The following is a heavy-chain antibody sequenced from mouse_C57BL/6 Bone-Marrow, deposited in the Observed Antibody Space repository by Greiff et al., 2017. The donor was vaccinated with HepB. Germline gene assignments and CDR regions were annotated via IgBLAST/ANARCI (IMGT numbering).Heavy chain of an antibody. V-gene: IGHV1-67*01. CDR2: ISTYYGDA. J-gene: IGHJ3*01. Sequence: VQLVESGPELVRPGVSVKISCKGSGYTFTDYAMPWVKQSPAKSLEWIGVISTYYGDASYNQKFKDKDTMTVDKSSSTAYMQLARLTSEDSAVYYCVYYDFSWRDYWGQGTLVTVSA. D-gene: IGHD2-4*01. CDR3: VYYDFSWRDY. CDR1: GYTFTDYA.